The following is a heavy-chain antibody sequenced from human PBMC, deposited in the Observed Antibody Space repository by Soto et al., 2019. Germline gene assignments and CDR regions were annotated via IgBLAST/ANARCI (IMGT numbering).Heavy chain of an antibody. Sequence: QVQLVEAGGGVVQPGRSLRLSCAASGFTFSSYGMHWVRQAPGKGLEWVAVIWYDGSNKYYADSVKGRFTISRDNSKNTLDLQMNSLRAEDTAVYYCARDLVGATTDGLDYWGQGTLVTVSS. J-gene: IGHJ4*02. V-gene: IGHV3-33*01. CDR3: ARDLVGATTDGLDY. CDR2: IWYDGSNK. CDR1: GFTFSSYG. D-gene: IGHD1-26*01.